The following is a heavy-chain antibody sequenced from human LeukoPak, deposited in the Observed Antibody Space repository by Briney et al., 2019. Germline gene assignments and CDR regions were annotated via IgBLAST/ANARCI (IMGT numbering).Heavy chain of an antibody. V-gene: IGHV1-18*01. CDR3: ARDHYDSSGYFGVIPNYFDY. D-gene: IGHD3-22*01. Sequence: ASVKVSCKASGYTFTSYGISWVRQAPGQGLEWMGWISAYNGNTNYAQKLQGRVTMTTDTSTSTAYMELRSLRSDDTAVYYCARDHYDSSGYFGVIPNYFDYWGQGTLVTVSS. CDR2: ISAYNGNT. CDR1: GYTFTSYG. J-gene: IGHJ4*02.